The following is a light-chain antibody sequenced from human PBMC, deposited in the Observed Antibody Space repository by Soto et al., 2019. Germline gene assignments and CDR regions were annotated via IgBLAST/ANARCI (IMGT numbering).Light chain of an antibody. Sequence: QSALTQPASVSGSPGQSITISCTGTSSDVGGYKFVSWYQQHPGKAPKLMIYEVSNRPSGVSSRFSGSKSGNTASLTISGLQAEDEADYYCGSYTGSIYVFCTGTKLTVL. CDR2: EVS. CDR3: GSYTGSIYV. V-gene: IGLV2-14*01. CDR1: SSDVGGYKF. J-gene: IGLJ1*01.